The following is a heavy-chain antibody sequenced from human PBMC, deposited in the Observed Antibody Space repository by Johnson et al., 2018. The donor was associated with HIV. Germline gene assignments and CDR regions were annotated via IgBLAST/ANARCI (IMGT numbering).Heavy chain of an antibody. J-gene: IGHJ3*02. CDR3: AKVAVATAAGGVALDI. D-gene: IGHD6-13*01. CDR2: IWFDGNNK. Sequence: QVQLVESGGGLVQPGGSLRLSCAASGFTFDDYAMHWVRQAPGKGLEWVAVIWFDGNNKHYSDSVKGRFTISRDNSNNILYLQMNSLRVEDTAVYYCAKVAVATAAGGVALDIWGPGTMVTVS. CDR1: GFTFDDYA. V-gene: IGHV3-33*06.